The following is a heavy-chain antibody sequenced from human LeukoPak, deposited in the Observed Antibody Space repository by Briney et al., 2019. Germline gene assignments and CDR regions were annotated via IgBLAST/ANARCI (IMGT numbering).Heavy chain of an antibody. D-gene: IGHD3-22*01. Sequence: ASVKVSCKASGYTFTSYGISWVRQAPGQGLEWMGWISAYNGNTNYAQKLQGRVTMTTDTSTSTAYMELRSLRSDDTAVYYCARLAYYYDSSGYYYDNWFDPWGQRTLVTVSS. CDR2: ISAYNGNT. V-gene: IGHV1-18*01. CDR1: GYTFTSYG. CDR3: ARLAYYYDSSGYYYDNWFDP. J-gene: IGHJ5*02.